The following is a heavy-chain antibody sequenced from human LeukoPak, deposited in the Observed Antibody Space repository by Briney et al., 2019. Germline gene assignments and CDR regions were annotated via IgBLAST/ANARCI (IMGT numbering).Heavy chain of an antibody. Sequence: SETLSLTCTVSGGSISSYYWSWIRQPPGKGLEWIGYIYYSGSTNYNPSLKSRVTISVDTSKNQFSLKLSSVIAADTAVYYCARHRRETATLGPFDYWGQGTLVTVSS. D-gene: IGHD6-25*01. CDR1: GGSISSYY. CDR3: ARHRRETATLGPFDY. J-gene: IGHJ4*02. V-gene: IGHV4-59*08. CDR2: IYYSGST.